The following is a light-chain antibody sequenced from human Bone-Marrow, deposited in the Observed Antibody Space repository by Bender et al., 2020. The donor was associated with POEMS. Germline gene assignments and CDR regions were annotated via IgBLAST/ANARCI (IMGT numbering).Light chain of an antibody. Sequence: QSVLTQPPSASGTPGQRVTISCSGSSSNIGTNPVNWYQQLPGTAPKLLIYINNQRPSGVPDRFSGSKSGTSASLAISGRQSEDDADYYCAAWEDSLNGWVFGGGTKLTVL. CDR2: INN. J-gene: IGLJ3*02. V-gene: IGLV1-44*01. CDR3: AAWEDSLNGWV. CDR1: SSNIGTNP.